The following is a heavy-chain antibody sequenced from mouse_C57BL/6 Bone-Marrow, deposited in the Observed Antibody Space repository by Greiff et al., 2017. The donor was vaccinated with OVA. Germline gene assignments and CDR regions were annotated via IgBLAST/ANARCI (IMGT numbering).Heavy chain of an antibody. J-gene: IGHJ4*01. D-gene: IGHD1-1*01. CDR3: ARGDYYGRSYDYALGY. Sequence: QVQLQQSGAELVKPGASVKMSCKASGYTFTTYPIEWMKQNHGKSLEWIGNFHPYNDDTKYNEKFKGKATLTVEKSSSTVYLELSRLTSDDSAVYYCARGDYYGRSYDYALGYWGQGTSVTVSS. V-gene: IGHV1-47*01. CDR2: FHPYNDDT. CDR1: GYTFTTYP.